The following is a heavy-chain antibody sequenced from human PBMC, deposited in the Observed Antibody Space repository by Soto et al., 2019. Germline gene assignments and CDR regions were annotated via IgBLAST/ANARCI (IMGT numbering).Heavy chain of an antibody. J-gene: IGHJ2*01. Sequence: QVQLGQSGAEVKKPGASVKVSCKASGYTFNNYGISWVRQAPGQGLEWMGWIGPYNGNTDHAQNFQGRVTMTTDTSTNTAYMGLRSLRSDDTALYYCARCYCSVGSCYTCWHFDLWGRGTLVTVSS. CDR2: IGPYNGNT. CDR1: GYTFNNYG. D-gene: IGHD2-15*01. CDR3: ARCYCSVGSCYTCWHFDL. V-gene: IGHV1-18*01.